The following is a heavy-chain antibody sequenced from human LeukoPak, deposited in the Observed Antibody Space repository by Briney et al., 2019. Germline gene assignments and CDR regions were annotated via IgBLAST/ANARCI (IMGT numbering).Heavy chain of an antibody. CDR3: ARVTFNYFDY. J-gene: IGHJ4*02. CDR1: GFXFSSYE. CDR2: ITSSGSTI. D-gene: IGHD1-14*01. V-gene: IGHV3-48*03. Sequence: PGGSLRLSCAVSGFXFSSYEMNWVRQAPGKGLEWVSYITSSGSTIYYADSVKGRFTISRDNAKNSLYLQMNSLKAEDTAVYYCARVTFNYFDYWGQGTLVTVSS.